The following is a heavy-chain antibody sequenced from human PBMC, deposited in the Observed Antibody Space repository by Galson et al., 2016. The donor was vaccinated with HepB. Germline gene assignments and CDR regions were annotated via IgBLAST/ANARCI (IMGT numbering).Heavy chain of an antibody. CDR3: ARTNSKTYGGGNLDY. CDR2: TYYRSKWFN. CDR1: GDSVSSNSAA. J-gene: IGHJ4*01. Sequence: CAISGDSVSSNSAAWNWIRQSPSRGLEWLGRTYYRSKWFNDYAPSVKSLINISPDTSKNQFSLQLNSVTPEDTAVYYCARTNSKTYGGGNLDYWGQGTLVTVSS. V-gene: IGHV6-1*01. D-gene: IGHD4-23*01.